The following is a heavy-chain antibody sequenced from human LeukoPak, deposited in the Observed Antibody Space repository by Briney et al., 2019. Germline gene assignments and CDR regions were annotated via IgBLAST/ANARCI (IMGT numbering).Heavy chain of an antibody. V-gene: IGHV1-18*01. D-gene: IGHD2-15*01. CDR3: ARGRYCSGGSCYCILNDY. CDR2: ISAYNGNT. J-gene: IGHJ4*02. Sequence: ASVKVSCKASGYTFTSYGISWVRQAPGQGLEWMGWISAYNGNTNYAQKLQGRVTMTTDTSTSTAYMELRSLRSDDTAVYYCARGRYCSGGSCYCILNDYWGQGTLVTVSS. CDR1: GYTFTSYG.